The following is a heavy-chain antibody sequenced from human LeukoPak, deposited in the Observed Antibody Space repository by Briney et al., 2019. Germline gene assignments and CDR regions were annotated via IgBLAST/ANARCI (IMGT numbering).Heavy chain of an antibody. CDR1: GFTVSSNY. V-gene: IGHV3-66*02. CDR2: IYSGGST. Sequence: QPGGSLRLSSAASGFTVSSNYMSWVRQAPGKGLEWVSVIYSGGSTYYADSVKGRFTISRDNSKNTLYLQMNSLRAEDTAVYYCAAMAPNFDYWGQGTLVTVSS. CDR3: AAMAPNFDY. D-gene: IGHD5-18*01. J-gene: IGHJ4*02.